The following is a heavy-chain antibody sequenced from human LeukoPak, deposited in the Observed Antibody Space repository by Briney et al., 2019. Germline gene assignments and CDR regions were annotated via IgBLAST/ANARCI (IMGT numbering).Heavy chain of an antibody. CDR3: ARDGVVPAPRPYFQH. Sequence: GASVKVSCKASGYTFTGYYMHWVRQAPGQGLEWMGWINPNSGGTNYAQKFQGRVTMTRDTSISTAYMELSRLRSDDTAVYYCARDGVVPAPRPYFQHWGQGTLVTVSS. CDR1: GYTFTGYY. V-gene: IGHV1-2*02. CDR2: INPNSGGT. D-gene: IGHD2-2*01. J-gene: IGHJ1*01.